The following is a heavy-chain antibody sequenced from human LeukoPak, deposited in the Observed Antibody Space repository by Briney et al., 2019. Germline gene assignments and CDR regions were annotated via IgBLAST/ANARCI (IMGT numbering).Heavy chain of an antibody. D-gene: IGHD1-26*01. CDR3: PRDVSYPTTKGFDY. V-gene: IGHV1-18*01. CDR2: ISAYNGNT. J-gene: IGHJ4*02. Sequence: ASLKVPCKASGYTFTSYGISWVLQSPGQGLECLPSISAYNGNTNYAQQLQGRVTMTTAPSTSPAYLELRSLRSDDTAVYSCPRDVSYPTTKGFDYWGQGTLVTVSS. CDR1: GYTFTSYG.